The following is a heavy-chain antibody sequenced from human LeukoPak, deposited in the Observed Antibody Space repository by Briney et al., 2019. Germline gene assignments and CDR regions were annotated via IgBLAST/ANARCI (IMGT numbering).Heavy chain of an antibody. CDR2: IKSDGSNS. CDR1: GFTFSTYW. CDR3: VRVGGRSSIGGDC. J-gene: IGHJ4*02. Sequence: GGSLRLSCAASGFTFSTYWMHWVRHAPGTGLVWVSRIKSDGSNSNYADCVKGRFTISRDNAKNTLYLQMNSLRAEDTAVYHCVRVGGRSSIGGDCWGQGTLVTVSS. V-gene: IGHV3-74*01. D-gene: IGHD3-10*01.